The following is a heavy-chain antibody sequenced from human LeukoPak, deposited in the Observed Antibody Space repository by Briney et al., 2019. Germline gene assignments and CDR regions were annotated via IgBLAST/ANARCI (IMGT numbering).Heavy chain of an antibody. J-gene: IGHJ5*02. CDR2: FNPKSGGT. CDR1: GFTFTAYY. Sequence: GASVKVSCKASGFTFTAYYMHWKRQAPGQGPEYMGLFNPKSGGTDYAQKFQGRVTMTRDTSISTAYLELSNLRSDDTAMYYCARGIYGGNSPLVDLWGQGTLVTVSS. D-gene: IGHD6-13*01. V-gene: IGHV1-2*02. CDR3: ARGIYGGNSPLVDL.